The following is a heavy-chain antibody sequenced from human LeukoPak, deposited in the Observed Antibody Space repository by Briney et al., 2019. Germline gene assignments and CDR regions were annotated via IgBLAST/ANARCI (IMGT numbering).Heavy chain of an antibody. J-gene: IGHJ4*02. CDR3: AKDLRITIFGVVTPAPIDY. CDR1: GFTVSSNY. V-gene: IGHV3-53*01. Sequence: GGSLRLSCAASGFTVSSNYMSWVRQAPGKGLEWVSVIYSGGSTYYADSVKGRFTISRDNSKNTLYLQMNSLRAEDTAVYYCAKDLRITIFGVVTPAPIDYWGQGTLVTVSS. D-gene: IGHD3-3*01. CDR2: IYSGGST.